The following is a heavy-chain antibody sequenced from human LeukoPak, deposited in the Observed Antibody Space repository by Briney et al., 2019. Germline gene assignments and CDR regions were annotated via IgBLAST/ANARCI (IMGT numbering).Heavy chain of an antibody. J-gene: IGHJ4*02. Sequence: GGSLRLSCAASGFTFSSYSMNWVRQAPGKGLGWVSSISSSSSYIYYADSVKGRFTISRDNAKNSLYLQMNSLRAEDTAVYYCARRPSPFDSSGYYHLVDWGQGTLVTVSS. CDR1: GFTFSSYS. CDR2: ISSSSSYI. D-gene: IGHD3-22*01. CDR3: ARRPSPFDSSGYYHLVD. V-gene: IGHV3-21*01.